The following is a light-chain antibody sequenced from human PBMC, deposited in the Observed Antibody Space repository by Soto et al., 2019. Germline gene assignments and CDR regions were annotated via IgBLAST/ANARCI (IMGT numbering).Light chain of an antibody. Sequence: EIVLTQSPGTLSLSPGERATLSCRASQSVNTKYLAWYQQKPGQAPRLLISRVSSRATGIPDRFSGSGSGTDFILTISRVEPEDFAVYYCQQFGTSSLVTFGPGTKVDIK. CDR3: QQFGTSSLVT. CDR2: RVS. J-gene: IGKJ3*01. CDR1: QSVNTKY. V-gene: IGKV3-20*01.